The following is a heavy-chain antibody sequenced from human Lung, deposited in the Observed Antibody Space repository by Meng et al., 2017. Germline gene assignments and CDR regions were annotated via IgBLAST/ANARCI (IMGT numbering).Heavy chain of an antibody. CDR1: GGSFSDYY. Sequence: LQQWGPGLLKPSETLSLTCVVFGGSFSDYYGSWIRQPPGKGLEWIGEINHSGSTNYNPSLESRATISVDTSQNNLSLKLSSVTAADSAVYYCARGPTTMAHDFDYWGQGTLVTVSS. D-gene: IGHD4-11*01. J-gene: IGHJ4*02. CDR3: ARGPTTMAHDFDY. CDR2: INHSGST. V-gene: IGHV4-34*01.